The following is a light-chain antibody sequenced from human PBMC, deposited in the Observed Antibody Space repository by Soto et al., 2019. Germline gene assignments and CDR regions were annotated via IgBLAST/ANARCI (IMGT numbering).Light chain of an antibody. V-gene: IGKV3-11*01. CDR2: DAS. CDR3: QHRYTWPPLP. J-gene: IGKJ3*01. Sequence: EIVLTQSPATLSLSPGERATLSCRASQSVGSFLAWYQHKPGQAPRLLIYDASNRATGIPARFSGSESGTDFTLTISSLEPEDVAVYYCQHRYTWPPLPCGPGTKLHI. CDR1: QSVGSF.